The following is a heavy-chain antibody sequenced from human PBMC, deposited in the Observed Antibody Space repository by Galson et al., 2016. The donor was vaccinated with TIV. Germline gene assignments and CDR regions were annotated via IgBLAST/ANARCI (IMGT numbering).Heavy chain of an antibody. CDR1: GYIYTNYL. Sequence: QSGAEVTKPGESLKISCKASGYIYTNYLIGWVRQMPGKGLEWMGIIYPRDSDTRYSPSFHGQVTFSVDKSITTAYLQWCSLKVSETAMYYCARHDYYGIWGSYPVAIHYWGQGTLLTVSS. CDR3: ARHDYYGIWGSYPVAIHY. CDR2: IYPRDSDT. V-gene: IGHV5-51*01. J-gene: IGHJ4*02. D-gene: IGHD3-16*02.